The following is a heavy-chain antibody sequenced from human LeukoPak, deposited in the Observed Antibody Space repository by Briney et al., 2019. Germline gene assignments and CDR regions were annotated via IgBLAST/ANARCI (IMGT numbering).Heavy chain of an antibody. CDR1: GYTFTSYG. J-gene: IGHJ4*02. Sequence: GASVKVSCKASGYTFTSYGISWVRQAPGQGLEWMGWISAYNGNTNYAQKLQGRVTMTTDTSTSTAYMELRSLRSDDTAVYYCARVFNSLYYDILTADYFDYWGQGTLVTVSS. CDR3: ARVFNSLYYDILTADYFDY. CDR2: ISAYNGNT. D-gene: IGHD3-9*01. V-gene: IGHV1-18*01.